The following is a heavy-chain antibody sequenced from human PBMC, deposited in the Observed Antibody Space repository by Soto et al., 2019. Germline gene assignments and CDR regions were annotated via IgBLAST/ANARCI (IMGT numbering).Heavy chain of an antibody. CDR3: SGDPRGYDEGDWYHGLDV. V-gene: IGHV3-53*01. CDR2: IYINGST. Sequence: PGGSLRLSCAASGFSVSSNYMSWVRQAPGEGLEWVAIIYINGSTDYADSVQGRFSVSRDIYKNTLFLQMNNLRAEDTAVYFCSGDPRGYDEGDWYHGLDVWGQGTTVTV. CDR1: GFSVSSNY. D-gene: IGHD5-12*01. J-gene: IGHJ6*02.